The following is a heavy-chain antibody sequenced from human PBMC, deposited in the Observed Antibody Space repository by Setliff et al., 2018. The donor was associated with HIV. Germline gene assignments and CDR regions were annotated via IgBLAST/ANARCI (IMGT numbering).Heavy chain of an antibody. V-gene: IGHV4-39*07. D-gene: IGHD6-19*01. J-gene: IGHJ4*02. CDR3: ARDPNTGWYYLDF. Sequence: PSETLSLTCTVSGGSIRTGAYYWGWIRQPPGKGLEWIGSIYHNGITYYNPSLKSRVTISVDTSKNQFSLTLTSVTAADTAVYYCARDPNTGWYYLDFWGPGALVTVSS. CDR2: IYHNGIT. CDR1: GGSIRTGAYY.